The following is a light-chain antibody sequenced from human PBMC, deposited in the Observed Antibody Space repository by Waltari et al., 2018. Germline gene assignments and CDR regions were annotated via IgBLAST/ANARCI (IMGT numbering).Light chain of an antibody. CDR2: RNN. CDR3: ASWDDRLSDYV. J-gene: IGLJ1*01. Sequence: QSVLTQPPSASGTPGQRVLISCSGSSSNIGSTYVYWSQQLLDTAPNLLIYRNNQRPSGVPDRFSGSKSGTSSSLAISGLRSEDEADYYCASWDDRLSDYVFGTGTKVT. CDR1: SSNIGSTY. V-gene: IGLV1-47*01.